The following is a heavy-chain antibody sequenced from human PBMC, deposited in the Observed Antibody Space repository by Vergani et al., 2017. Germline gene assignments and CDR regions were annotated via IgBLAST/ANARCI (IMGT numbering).Heavy chain of an antibody. CDR1: GESIRSGSHC. CDR2: IYTGGST. V-gene: IGHV4-61*02. CDR3: ARSRPYCTSGSCPAI. J-gene: IGHJ4*02. Sequence: QVKLQESCPGLLKPSQTLSLTCTVSGESIRSGSHCWSWIRQPAGKGPEWIGHIYTGGSTDLNPSFKSRVSISVDTSKSQFSLKLNSVTVADTAVYYCARSRPYCTSGSCPAIWGQGTLVTVSS. D-gene: IGHD2-15*01.